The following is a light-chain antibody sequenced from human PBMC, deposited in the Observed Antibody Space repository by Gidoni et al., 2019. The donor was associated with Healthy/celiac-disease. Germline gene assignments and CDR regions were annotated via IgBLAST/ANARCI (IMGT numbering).Light chain of an antibody. CDR3: QQFHDLPYT. V-gene: IGKV1-33*01. CDR1: QLLRNY. J-gene: IGKJ2*01. Sequence: IQMTQSPSSLYASVGDRVTIHCQASQLLRNYFNWYQQKTGQAPNLVIFDVSNLETGVPSRFSGSGYGTDFTFTISSLQPEDIATYYCQQFHDLPYTFGQGTKLEIK. CDR2: DVS.